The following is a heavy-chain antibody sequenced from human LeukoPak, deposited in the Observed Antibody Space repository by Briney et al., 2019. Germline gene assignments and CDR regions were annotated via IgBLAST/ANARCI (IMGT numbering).Heavy chain of an antibody. CDR1: GYTFTSYY. J-gene: IGHJ5*02. CDR2: INPSGGGT. D-gene: IGHD6-13*01. Sequence: ASVKVSCKASGYTFTSYYMHWVRQAPGQGLEWMGIINPSGGGTTYAQKFQGRVTMTRDTSTSTVYMALSSLTSEDTAVYYGARAGYWAATGYATTWGQGTLVTVSS. CDR3: ARAGYWAATGYATT. V-gene: IGHV1-46*03.